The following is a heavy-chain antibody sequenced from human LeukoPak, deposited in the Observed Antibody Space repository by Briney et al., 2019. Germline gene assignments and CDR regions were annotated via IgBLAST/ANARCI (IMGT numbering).Heavy chain of an antibody. V-gene: IGHV1-69*13. J-gene: IGHJ6*02. CDR2: IIPIFGTA. D-gene: IGHD3-9*01. CDR1: GGTFSSYA. Sequence: ASVKVSCKASGGTFSSYAISWVRQAPGQGLEWMRGIIPIFGTANYAQKFQGRVTITADESTSTAYMELSSLRSEDTAVYYCASHYYDILTGPRPNYYYGMDVWGQGTTVTVS. CDR3: ASHYYDILTGPRPNYYYGMDV.